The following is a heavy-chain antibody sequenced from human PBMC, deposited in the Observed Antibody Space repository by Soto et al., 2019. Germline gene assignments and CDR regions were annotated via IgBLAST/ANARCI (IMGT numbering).Heavy chain of an antibody. CDR1: GGSISSSSFY. CDR3: AKYNSMVRDPRYWYFDL. D-gene: IGHD3-10*01. CDR2: MYYSGST. Sequence: QLQLQESGPGLVKPSETLSLTCTVSGGSISSSSFYWAWIRQPPGKGLEWIGSMYYSGSTNYNPSLKSRVTISVDTSKNQFSLKLSSVTATDTAVYYCAKYNSMVRDPRYWYFDLWGRGTLVTVSS. J-gene: IGHJ2*01. V-gene: IGHV4-39*01.